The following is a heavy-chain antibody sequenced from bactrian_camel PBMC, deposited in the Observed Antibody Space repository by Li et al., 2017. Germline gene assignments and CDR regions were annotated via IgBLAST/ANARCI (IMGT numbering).Heavy chain of an antibody. CDR1: GFDYCTYC. J-gene: IGHJ6*01. V-gene: IGHV3S53*01. CDR2: TNKDETT. D-gene: IGHD4*01. CDR3: AADTGAVYFSDSCLDFGY. Sequence: HVQLVESGGGSIQAGGSLNLSCVVAGFDYCTYCMGWFRRAPGKELEGVATTNKDETTTYADSVKGRFTIYRDNGILYLQMNSLKPEDTANYICAADTGAVYFSDSCLDFGYWGQGTQVTVS.